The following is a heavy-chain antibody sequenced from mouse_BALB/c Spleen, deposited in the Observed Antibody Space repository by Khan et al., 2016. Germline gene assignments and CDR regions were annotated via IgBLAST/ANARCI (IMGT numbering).Heavy chain of an antibody. CDR1: GFSLTSYG. CDR2: IWAGGST. D-gene: IGHD2-3*01. J-gene: IGHJ4*01. Sequence: QVQLKQSGPGLVAPSQSLSITCTVSGFSLTSYGVHWVRQPPGKGLEWLGVIWAGGSTNYNSALMSRLSISKDNSKSQVFLKMNSLHTDDTAMYYCARAHYDGYSYYYAMDYWGQGTSVTVSS. V-gene: IGHV2-9*02. CDR3: ARAHYDGYSYYYAMDY.